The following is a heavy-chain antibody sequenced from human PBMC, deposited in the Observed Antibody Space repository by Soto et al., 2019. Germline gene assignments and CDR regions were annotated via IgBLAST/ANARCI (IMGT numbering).Heavy chain of an antibody. V-gene: IGHV1-69*06. D-gene: IGHD2-2*01. CDR1: GGTFSMYG. J-gene: IGHJ6*02. CDR2: IIPFSGTP. Sequence: SVKVSCKDSGGTFSMYGFSGVGQSALRWRDGMGGIIPFSGTPNYAQKFQDRVTITADKSTSTVHMELRSLTSDDTAVYFCARGRTTCCRLGEDYHYHGMDVWGQGTKVTVSS. CDR3: ARGRTTCCRLGEDYHYHGMDV.